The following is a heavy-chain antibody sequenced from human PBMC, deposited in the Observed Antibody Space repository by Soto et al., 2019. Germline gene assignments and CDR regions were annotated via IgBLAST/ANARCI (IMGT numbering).Heavy chain of an antibody. D-gene: IGHD6-6*01. CDR1: GYTFATYG. V-gene: IGHV1-18*01. J-gene: IGHJ4*02. Sequence: ASVKVSCKASGYTFATYGITWVRQAPGQGLEWVAWISVHTGDTKYAQKLQGRVTLTTDTFTTTAYMELRGLTSDDTTIYYCARARAEYSSSFSYYFDSWGQGTLVTVSS. CDR2: ISVHTGDT. CDR3: ARARAEYSSSFSYYFDS.